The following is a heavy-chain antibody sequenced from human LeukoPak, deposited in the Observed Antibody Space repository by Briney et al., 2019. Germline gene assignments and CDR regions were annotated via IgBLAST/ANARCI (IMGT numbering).Heavy chain of an antibody. V-gene: IGHV3-23*01. CDR2: VSGRGERT. Sequence: GGSLRLSCAASGFKFNDYTMHWVRQAPGKGLEWVSAVSGRGERTYYADFVQGRFSISRNNSKDTVYLQMNSLRAGDTAIYYCANQPGLYDSGWSWTYHFFGVDVWGQGTTVTVSS. D-gene: IGHD6-19*01. CDR3: ANQPGLYDSGWSWTYHFFGVDV. CDR1: GFKFNDYT. J-gene: IGHJ6*02.